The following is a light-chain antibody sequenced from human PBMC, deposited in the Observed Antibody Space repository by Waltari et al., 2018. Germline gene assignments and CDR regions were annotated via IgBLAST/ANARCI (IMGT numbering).Light chain of an antibody. V-gene: IGLV1-47*01. J-gene: IGLJ3*02. CDR2: RNN. CDR3: AAWDDSLSGWV. Sequence: QPVLTQPPSASGTPGQRVTISCPGTSSNLGSNYISWYQQLPGTAPKLLIYRNNQRPSGVPDRFSGSKSGTSASLAISGLRSEDEADYYCAAWDDSLSGWVFGGGTKLTVL. CDR1: SSNLGSNY.